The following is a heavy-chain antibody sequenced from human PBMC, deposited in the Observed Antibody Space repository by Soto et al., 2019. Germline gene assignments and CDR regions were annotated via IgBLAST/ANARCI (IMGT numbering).Heavy chain of an antibody. V-gene: IGHV3-74*01. CDR1: GFTFNGYW. D-gene: IGHD5-12*01. CDR2: INTDGSST. J-gene: IGHJ5*02. Sequence: EVQLVESGGGLVQPGGSLRLSCAASGFTFNGYWMHWVRQAPGKGLVWVSRINTDGSSTNYADSVKGRFTISRDNAKKTLLLQMNSLRVEDTAVYYCAGLGSSGYFRTWGQGTLVTVSS. CDR3: AGLGSSGYFRT.